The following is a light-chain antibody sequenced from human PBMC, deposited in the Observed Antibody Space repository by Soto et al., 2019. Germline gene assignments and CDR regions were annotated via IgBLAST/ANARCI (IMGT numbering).Light chain of an antibody. V-gene: IGLV2-14*03. CDR1: SSDIGGYNY. Sequence: QSALTQPASVSGSPGQSITISCTGTSSDIGGYNYVSWYQQHPGKAPKLMIYDVSNRPSGVSYRFSGSKSGNTASLTISGLQAEDEADYYCNSYTRSSNLVVFGGGTKLTVL. CDR3: NSYTRSSNLVV. J-gene: IGLJ2*01. CDR2: DVS.